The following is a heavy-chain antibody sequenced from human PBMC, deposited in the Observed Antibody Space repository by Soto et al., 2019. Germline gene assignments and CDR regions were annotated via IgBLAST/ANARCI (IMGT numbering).Heavy chain of an antibody. J-gene: IGHJ4*02. CDR3: AKDLREWELLCAFDY. V-gene: IGHV3-23*01. D-gene: IGHD1-26*01. CDR2: ISGSGGST. Sequence: EVPLLESGGGLVQPGGSLRLSCAASGFTFSSYAMSWVRQAPGKGLEWVSAISGSGGSTYYADSVKGRFTISRDNSKNTLYLQMNSLRAEDTAVYYCAKDLREWELLCAFDYWGQGTLVTVSS. CDR1: GFTFSSYA.